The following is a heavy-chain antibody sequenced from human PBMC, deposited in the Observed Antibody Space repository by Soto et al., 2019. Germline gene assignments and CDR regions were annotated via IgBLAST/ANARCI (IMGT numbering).Heavy chain of an antibody. V-gene: IGHV1-2*02. CDR2: INPKFGDT. Sequence: QVQLVQSGAEVKEPGDSVRVSCEASGYTFTSYYIHWVRQAPGQGLEWMGWINPKFGDTAYAQDFQDRVTMTRDMSISTVYMALSRLTSDVTAKYYCARNMDYYYGPGSGNGHGFWGQGTTVTVFS. J-gene: IGHJ6*02. CDR1: GYTFTSYY. CDR3: ARNMDYYYGPGSGNGHGF. D-gene: IGHD3-10*01.